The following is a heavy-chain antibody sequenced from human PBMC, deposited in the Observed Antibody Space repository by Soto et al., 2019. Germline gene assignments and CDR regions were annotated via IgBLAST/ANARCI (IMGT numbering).Heavy chain of an antibody. J-gene: IGHJ6*02. Sequence: QVQVVQSGVEVRRPGSSVKVSCKASGDTFKNCVISWVRQAPGQGLEWMGGIIPLCDTTDFAHRFQGRLTITTYESTTTAYMELSRLRSEDTATYCCAAELGFGKLSVVWGQGTTVIVSS. CDR1: GDTFKNCV. CDR2: IIPLCDTT. CDR3: AAELGFGKLSVV. V-gene: IGHV1-69*01. D-gene: IGHD3-10*01.